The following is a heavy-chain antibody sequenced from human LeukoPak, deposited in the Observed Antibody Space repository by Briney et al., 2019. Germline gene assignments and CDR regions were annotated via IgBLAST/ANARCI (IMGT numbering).Heavy chain of an antibody. CDR3: ARPSNYDSRIDP. V-gene: IGHV4-30-4*01. CDR2: MYYSGST. D-gene: IGHD3-22*01. CDR1: GGARSSGDYY. Sequence: ESGPGLVKPAQTLSLTCTVSGGARSSGDYYWSWIRQPPGKGLEWVGYMYYSGSTYYNPSLKSRVTISVDTSKNQFSLKLSSVTAADTAVYYCARPSNYDSRIDPWGQGTLVTVSS. J-gene: IGHJ5*02.